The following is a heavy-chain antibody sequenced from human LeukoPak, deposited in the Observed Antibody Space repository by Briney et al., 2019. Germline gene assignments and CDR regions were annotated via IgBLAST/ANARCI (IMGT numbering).Heavy chain of an antibody. CDR2: IYYSGNT. Sequence: SETLSLTCTVSGVSISSSNSYWGWIRQPPGKGLEWIGSIYYSGNTYYNASLKSQVSISIDTSKNQFSLKLTSVTAADTAVYYCARGYSGSYYDAFDIWGQGTMVTVSS. J-gene: IGHJ3*02. D-gene: IGHD1-26*01. V-gene: IGHV4-39*01. CDR3: ARGYSGSYYDAFDI. CDR1: GVSISSSNSY.